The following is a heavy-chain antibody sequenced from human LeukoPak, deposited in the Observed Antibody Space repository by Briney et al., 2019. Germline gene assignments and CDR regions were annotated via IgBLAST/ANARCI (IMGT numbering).Heavy chain of an antibody. Sequence: ASETLSLTCTVSGGSISSYYWSWLRQPPGKGLEWIGYIYYSGSTNYNPSLKSRVTISVDTSKNQFSLKLSSVTAADTAVYYCARRYCSSTSCYFHFDYWGQGTLVTVSS. CDR3: ARRYCSSTSCYFHFDY. CDR2: IYYSGST. CDR1: GGSISSYY. D-gene: IGHD2-2*01. J-gene: IGHJ4*02. V-gene: IGHV4-59*01.